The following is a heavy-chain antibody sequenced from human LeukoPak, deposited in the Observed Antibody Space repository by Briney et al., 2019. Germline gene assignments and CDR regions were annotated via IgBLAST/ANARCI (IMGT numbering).Heavy chain of an antibody. V-gene: IGHV3-30-3*01. CDR1: GFTFSTYA. CDR2: ISFDANTK. Sequence: WGSLRLSFAAPGFTFSTYAMHWVRQPPGKGLEWVAVISFDANTKYYADSVKGRFTISRDNSKNTVYLQMNSLRPEDTAVYYCARDPSQGDSWGQGTLVTVSS. CDR3: ARDPSQGDS. J-gene: IGHJ4*02.